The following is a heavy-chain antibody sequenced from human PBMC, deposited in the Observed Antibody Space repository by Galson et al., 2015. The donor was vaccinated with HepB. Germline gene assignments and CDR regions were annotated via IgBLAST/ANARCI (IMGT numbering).Heavy chain of an antibody. V-gene: IGHV3-30-3*01. CDR1: GLIFSGYT. J-gene: IGHJ4*02. CDR3: ARDRDYARNAGLDS. Sequence: SLRLSCAASGLIFSGYTMHWVRQAPGKGLEWVADISYDGSYKDYAESVRGRFTISRDNSKNTLYLQMNSLRPDDTAIYYCARDRDYARNAGLDSWGQGTLVAVSS. CDR2: ISYDGSYK. D-gene: IGHD4-17*01.